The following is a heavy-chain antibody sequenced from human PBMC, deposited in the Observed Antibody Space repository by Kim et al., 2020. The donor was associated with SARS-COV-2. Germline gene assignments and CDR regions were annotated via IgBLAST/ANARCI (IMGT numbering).Heavy chain of an antibody. J-gene: IGHJ4*02. CDR3: ARDTHGANWNYYDY. Sequence: AQKFQGRVTMTRDTSISTAYMELSRLRSDDTAVYYCARDTHGANWNYYDYWGQGTLVTVSS. D-gene: IGHD1-20*01. V-gene: IGHV1-2*02.